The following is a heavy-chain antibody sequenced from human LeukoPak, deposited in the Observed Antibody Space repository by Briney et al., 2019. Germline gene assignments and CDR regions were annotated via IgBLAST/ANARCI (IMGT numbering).Heavy chain of an antibody. Sequence: SETLSLTCTVSGGSISSSSYYWGWIRQPPGKGLEWIGSIYYSGSTYYNPSLKSRVTISVDTSKNQFSLKLSSVTAVDTAVYYCASTSGGYDYWGQGTLVTVSS. CDR3: ASTSGGYDY. D-gene: IGHD1-26*01. CDR2: IYYSGST. J-gene: IGHJ4*02. CDR1: GGSISSSSYY. V-gene: IGHV4-39*01.